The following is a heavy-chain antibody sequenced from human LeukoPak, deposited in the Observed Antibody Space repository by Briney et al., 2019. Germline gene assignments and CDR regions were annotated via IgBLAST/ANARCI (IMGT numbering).Heavy chain of an antibody. CDR3: ATVHGNSWTSVRN. V-gene: IGHV1-2*02. J-gene: IGHJ4*02. CDR2: INPNNGDT. Sequence: ASVKVSCKASGYTFTGHYMHWVRQAPGQGLEWMGWINPNNGDTYYAQKLQGRVTMTRDTSISTAYMELSRLTFDDTAVYYCATVHGNSWTSVRNWGQGTLVTVSS. D-gene: IGHD6-13*01. CDR1: GYTFTGHY.